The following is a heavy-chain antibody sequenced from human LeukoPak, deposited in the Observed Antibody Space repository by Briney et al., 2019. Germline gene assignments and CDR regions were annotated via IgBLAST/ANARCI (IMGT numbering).Heavy chain of an antibody. V-gene: IGHV4-34*01. CDR1: GGSFSGYY. CDR3: ARQYRSRMNRGPLDY. CDR2: INHSGST. J-gene: IGHJ4*02. D-gene: IGHD6-6*01. Sequence: SETLSLTCAVYGGSFSGYYWSWIRQPPGKGLEWIGEINHSGSTNYNPSLKSRVTISVDTSKNQFSLKLSSVTAADTAVYYCARQYRSRMNRGPLDYWGQGTLVTVSS.